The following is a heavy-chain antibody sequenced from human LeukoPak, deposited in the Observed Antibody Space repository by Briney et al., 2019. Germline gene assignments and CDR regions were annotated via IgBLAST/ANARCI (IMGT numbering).Heavy chain of an antibody. J-gene: IGHJ4*02. CDR1: GFTFSTYA. Sequence: PGGSLRLSCAASGFTFSTYAMHWVRQAPGKGLEWVAVISYDGSNKYYADSVKGRFTISRDNAKNSLYLQMNSLKPEDTAFYYCAKDKAQAYYASASLVLWGQGTLVTVSS. V-gene: IGHV3-30*18. CDR3: AKDKAQAYYASASLVL. D-gene: IGHD3-10*01. CDR2: ISYDGSNK.